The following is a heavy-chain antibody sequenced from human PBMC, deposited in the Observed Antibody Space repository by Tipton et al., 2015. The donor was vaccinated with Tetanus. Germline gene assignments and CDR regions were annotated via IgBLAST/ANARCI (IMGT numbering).Heavy chain of an antibody. J-gene: IGHJ4*02. CDR1: GFTFRNYG. CDR2: ISYDGSNK. D-gene: IGHD2-2*01. Sequence: SLRLSCAASGFTFRNYGMHWVRQTPGKGLEWVAVISYDGSNKYYADSVKGRFTISRDNSKNMLYLQMNDLRADDTAVYYCANGGTLYSTSDFWGQGTQVTVSS. V-gene: IGHV3-30*18. CDR3: ANGGTLYSTSDF.